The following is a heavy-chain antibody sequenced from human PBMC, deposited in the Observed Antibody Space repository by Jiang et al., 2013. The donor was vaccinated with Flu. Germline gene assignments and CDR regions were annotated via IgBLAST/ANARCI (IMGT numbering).Heavy chain of an antibody. CDR3: ARGGEQWLGLGTV. Sequence: GAEVKKPGESLRISCKGSGYSFANSWIGWVRQIPGKGLEWMGIIYPGDSDTTYSPSFQGQVIISADKSISTAYLQWSSLKASDTAVYYCARGGEQWLGLGTVWGQGDLGSPSLQ. J-gene: IGHJ3*01. CDR2: IYPGDSDT. V-gene: IGHV5-51*01. CDR1: GYSFANSW. D-gene: IGHD6-19*01.